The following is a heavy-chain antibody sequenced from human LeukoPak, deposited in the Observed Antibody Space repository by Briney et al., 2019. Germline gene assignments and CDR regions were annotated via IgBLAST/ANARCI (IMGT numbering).Heavy chain of an antibody. CDR2: IYSGGST. CDR3: ARDPARGYCSSTSCYPH. CDR1: GFTFSSNY. V-gene: IGHV3-66*02. J-gene: IGHJ4*02. D-gene: IGHD2-2*01. Sequence: GGSLRLSCAASGFTFSSNYMSWVRQAPGKGLEWVSVIYSGGSTYYADSVKGRFTISRDNSKNTLYLQMNSLRAEDTAVYYCARDPARGYCSSTSCYPHWGQGTLVTVSS.